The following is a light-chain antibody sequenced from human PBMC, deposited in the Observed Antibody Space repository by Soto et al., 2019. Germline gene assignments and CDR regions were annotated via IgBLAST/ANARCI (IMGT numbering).Light chain of an antibody. Sequence: EIVLTQSPGTLSLSPGERATLSCRASQSVSSSYLAWYQQKPGQAPRLLIYGASSRATGIPDRFSCSGSGTEFTLTISRREPEDFAVYYCQQYGSSPPRTFGQGTKVEIK. J-gene: IGKJ1*01. CDR2: GAS. CDR1: QSVSSSY. CDR3: QQYGSSPPRT. V-gene: IGKV3-20*01.